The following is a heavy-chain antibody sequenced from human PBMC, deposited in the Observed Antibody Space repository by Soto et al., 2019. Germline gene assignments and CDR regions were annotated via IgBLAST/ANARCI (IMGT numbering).Heavy chain of an antibody. Sequence: ASVKVSCKASGYTFTSYGISWVRQAPGQGLEWMGWISAYNGNTNYAQKLQGRVTMTTDTSTSTAYMELRSLRSDDTAVYYCARHPVTTVTTRRWFDPWGQGTLVTVSS. D-gene: IGHD4-17*01. CDR1: GYTFTSYG. CDR2: ISAYNGNT. V-gene: IGHV1-18*01. CDR3: ARHPVTTVTTRRWFDP. J-gene: IGHJ5*02.